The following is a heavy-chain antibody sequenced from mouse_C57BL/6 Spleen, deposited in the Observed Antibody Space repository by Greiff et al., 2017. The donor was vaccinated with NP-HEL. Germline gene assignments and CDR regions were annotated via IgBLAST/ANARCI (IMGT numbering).Heavy chain of an antibody. CDR3: AIITTVVATKAMDY. V-gene: IGHV1-64*01. CDR1: GYTFTSYW. Sequence: VQLQQPGAELVKPGASVKLSCKASGYTFTSYWMHWVKQRPGQGLEWIGMIHPNSGSTNYNEKFKSKATLTVDKSSSTAYMQLSSLTSEDSAVYYCAIITTVVATKAMDYWGQGTSVTVSS. J-gene: IGHJ4*01. CDR2: IHPNSGST. D-gene: IGHD1-1*01.